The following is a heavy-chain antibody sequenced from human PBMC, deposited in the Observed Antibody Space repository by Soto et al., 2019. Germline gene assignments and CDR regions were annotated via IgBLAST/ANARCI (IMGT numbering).Heavy chain of an antibody. CDR1: GYTLTELS. J-gene: IGHJ4*02. V-gene: IGHV1-24*01. Sequence: ASVKVSCKVSGYTLTELSMHWVRQAPGKGLEWMGGFDPEDGETIYAQKFQGRVTMTEDTSTDTAYMELSSLRSEDTAVYYCATNWGSSGWLYYFDYWGQGTLVPSPQ. CDR3: ATNWGSSGWLYYFDY. D-gene: IGHD6-19*01. CDR2: FDPEDGET.